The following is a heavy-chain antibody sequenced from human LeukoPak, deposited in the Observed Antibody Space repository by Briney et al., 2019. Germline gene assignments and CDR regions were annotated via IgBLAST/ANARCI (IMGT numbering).Heavy chain of an antibody. V-gene: IGHV3-21*01. CDR2: TSSSSSYI. D-gene: IGHD1-26*01. CDR3: AGVRPVGATPFDY. CDR1: GFTFSSYS. J-gene: IGHJ4*02. Sequence: PGGSLRLSCAASGFTFSSYSMNWVRQAPGKGLEWVSSTSSSSSYIYYADSVKGRFTISRDNAKNSLYLQMNSLRAEDTAVYYCAGVRPVGATPFDYWGQGTLVTVSS.